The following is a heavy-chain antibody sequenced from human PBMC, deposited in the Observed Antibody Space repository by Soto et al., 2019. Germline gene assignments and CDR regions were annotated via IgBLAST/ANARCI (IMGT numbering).Heavy chain of an antibody. D-gene: IGHD4-17*01. V-gene: IGHV4-39*01. CDR2: IYYSGST. CDR1: GGSISSSSYY. Sequence: SETLSLTCTVSGGSISSSSYYWGWIRQPPGKGLEWIGSIYYSGSTYYNPSLKSRVTISVDTSKNQISLKLSSVTAADTAVYYCARLYGDYVGNFDYWGQGTLVTVSS. J-gene: IGHJ4*02. CDR3: ARLYGDYVGNFDY.